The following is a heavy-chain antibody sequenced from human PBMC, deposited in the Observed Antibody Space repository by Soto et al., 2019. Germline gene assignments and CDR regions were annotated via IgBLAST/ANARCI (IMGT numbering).Heavy chain of an antibody. Sequence: QVQLVQSGAEVKKPGASVKISCKASGFTFSDYYMHWLRQAPGQGLEWMGVINPSGLSTSYAQKFQGRVTLTRATSTSTVHMEFSSLRSEDSAXXXXXXXXXTTYYVAYLFDYXXXG. CDR2: INPSGLST. CDR1: GFTFSDYY. D-gene: IGHD3-16*01. V-gene: IGHV1-46*01. J-gene: IGHJ4*01. CDR3: XXXXXTTYYVAYLFDY.